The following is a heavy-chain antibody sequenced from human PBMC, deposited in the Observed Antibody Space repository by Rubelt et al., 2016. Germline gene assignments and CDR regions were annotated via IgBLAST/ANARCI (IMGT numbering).Heavy chain of an antibody. CDR2: VDPSGST. CDR3: ARQRIVRDMTIGGWFDP. V-gene: IGHV4-4*07. Sequence: LSLTCTVSGASISIFYWSWIRQSAGQGLEWIGRVDPSGSTNSNLSLKSRITMSVDTSKNQFSLKLNSVTAADTAVYYCARQRIVRDMTIGGWFDPWGQGSLVTVSS. J-gene: IGHJ5*02. D-gene: IGHD1-26*01. CDR1: GASISIFY.